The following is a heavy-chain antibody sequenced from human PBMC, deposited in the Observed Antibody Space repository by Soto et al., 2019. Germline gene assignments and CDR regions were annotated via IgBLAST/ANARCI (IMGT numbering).Heavy chain of an antibody. CDR3: ARIYSGYNYGSG. V-gene: IGHV4-59*12. J-gene: IGHJ4*02. CDR2: IYYSGST. CDR1: GGSISSYY. D-gene: IGHD5-18*01. Sequence: SETLSLTCSVSGGSISSYYWSWIRQPPGKGLEWIGYIYYSGSTNYNPSLKSRVTISVDTSKNQFSLKLSSVTAADTAVYYCARIYSGYNYGSGWGPGTLVSVSS.